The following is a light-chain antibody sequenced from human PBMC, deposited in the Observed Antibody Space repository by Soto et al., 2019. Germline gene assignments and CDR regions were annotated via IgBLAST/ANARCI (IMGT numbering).Light chain of an antibody. CDR2: WAS. CDR1: QSVFYSSANKTK. J-gene: IGKJ2*01. CDR3: QHSGRSPPYT. V-gene: IGKV4-1*01. Sequence: DIVMTQSPDSLAVSLGERAAINCKSSQSVFYSSANKTKLAWYQQKPGQPPKLLIYWASTRQSVVPDRFSGSGSGTDYTLTISSLQDEDVAVYYCQHSGRSPPYTFGQGTKLEIK.